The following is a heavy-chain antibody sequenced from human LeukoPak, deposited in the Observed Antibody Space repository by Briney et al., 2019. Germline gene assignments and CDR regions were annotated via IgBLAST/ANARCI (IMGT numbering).Heavy chain of an antibody. J-gene: IGHJ4*02. CDR3: ARVHQTLDY. D-gene: IGHD3-10*01. CDR2: ISSSSSYI. CDR1: GFTFSSYE. V-gene: IGHV3-21*05. Sequence: PGGSLRLSCAASGFTFSSYEMNWVRQAPGKGLEWVSYISSSSSYIYYADSVKGRFTISRDNAKNSLYLQMNSLRAEDTAVYYCARVHQTLDYWGQGTLVTVSS.